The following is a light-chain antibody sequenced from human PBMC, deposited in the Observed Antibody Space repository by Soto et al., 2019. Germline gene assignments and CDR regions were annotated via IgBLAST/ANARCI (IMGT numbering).Light chain of an antibody. CDR2: RNN. V-gene: IGLV1-44*01. Sequence: QSVLTQPPSASGTPGQRVTISCSGSSSNIGSNTVNWYQQLTGTAPELLIYRNNQRPSGVPDRFSGSKSGTSASLAISGLQSEDEADYYCAAWDDSLNGVVFGGGTKLTVL. CDR1: SSNIGSNT. CDR3: AAWDDSLNGVV. J-gene: IGLJ2*01.